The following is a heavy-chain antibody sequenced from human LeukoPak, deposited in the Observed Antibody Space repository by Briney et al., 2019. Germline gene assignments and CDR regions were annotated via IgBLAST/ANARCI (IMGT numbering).Heavy chain of an antibody. CDR3: ARGGAYSYGDSWFDP. V-gene: IGHV4-31*03. J-gene: IGHJ5*02. Sequence: PQSLSLTCTVSAASISGYYWSWISQQPGNGLEWIGYTYYSGRTYYNPSFKSRVTISVDTSKNQFSLKLSSVTAADTAVYYCARGGAYSYGDSWFDPWGQGTLVTVSS. D-gene: IGHD5-18*01. CDR1: AASISGYY. CDR2: TYYSGRT.